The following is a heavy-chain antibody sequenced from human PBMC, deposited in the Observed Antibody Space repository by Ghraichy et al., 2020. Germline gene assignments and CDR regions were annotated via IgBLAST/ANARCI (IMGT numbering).Heavy chain of an antibody. D-gene: IGHD5-24*01. CDR2: IYYSGST. V-gene: IGHV4-39*01. CDR1: GGSISSSSYY. Sequence: SETLSLTCTVSGGSISSSSYYWGWIRQPPGKGLEWIGSIYYSGSTYYNPSLKSRVTISVDTSKNQFSLKLSSVTAADTAVYYCARPREMATIYFDYWGQGTLVTVSS. CDR3: ARPREMATIYFDY. J-gene: IGHJ4*02.